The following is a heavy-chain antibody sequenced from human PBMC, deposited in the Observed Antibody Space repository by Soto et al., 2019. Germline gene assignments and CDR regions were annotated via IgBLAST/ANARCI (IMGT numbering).Heavy chain of an antibody. D-gene: IGHD2-15*01. V-gene: IGHV1-69*13. CDR3: TRGFYGDGGD. Sequence: QVQLVQSGAEVKKTGSSVKVSCKASGVPFSTYAISWVRQAPGQGLEWMGGIIPIFRTPNYAQNFQGRLTITADETTSTAYMELSSLRSEDTAIYYCTRGFYGDGGDWGQGSLVTVSS. J-gene: IGHJ4*02. CDR1: GVPFSTYA. CDR2: IIPIFRTP.